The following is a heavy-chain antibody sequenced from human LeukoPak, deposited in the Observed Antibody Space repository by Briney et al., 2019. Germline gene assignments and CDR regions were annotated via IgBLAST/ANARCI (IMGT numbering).Heavy chain of an antibody. J-gene: IGHJ4*02. D-gene: IGHD6-19*01. CDR3: ARVAGTKCFDY. CDR2: ISGSGGST. V-gene: IGHV3-23*01. CDR1: GFTFSTYA. Sequence: PGGSLRLSCAASGFTFSTYAVSWVRQAPGKGLEWVSSISGSGGSTSYADSAKGRFTISRDNSKNTLYLQMNSLRAEDTAIYYCARVAGTKCFDYWGQGTLVTVSS.